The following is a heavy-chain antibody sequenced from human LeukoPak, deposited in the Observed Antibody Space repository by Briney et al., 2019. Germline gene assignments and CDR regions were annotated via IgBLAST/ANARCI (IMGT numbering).Heavy chain of an antibody. Sequence: GASVKVSCKASGYTFTTYDINWVRQAAGQGLEWMGWMNPNSGNTGFAHKFQGRISMTRNTSKSTAYMELSSLRSEDTAVYYCARGPQAPGYCSGGSCYSFYNYYMDVWGKGTTVTASS. CDR1: GYTFTTYD. D-gene: IGHD2-15*01. CDR3: ARGPQAPGYCSGGSCYSFYNYYMDV. J-gene: IGHJ6*03. V-gene: IGHV1-8*01. CDR2: MNPNSGNT.